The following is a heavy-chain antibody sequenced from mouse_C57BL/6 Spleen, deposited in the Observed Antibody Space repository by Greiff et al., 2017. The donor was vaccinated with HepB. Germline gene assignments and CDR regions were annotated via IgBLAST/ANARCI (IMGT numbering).Heavy chain of an antibody. CDR1: GYTFTEYT. V-gene: IGHV1-62-2*01. CDR2: FYPGSGSI. J-gene: IGHJ2*01. CDR3: ARHEERWYGYDEVLWYFDY. Sequence: QVQLKESGAELVKPGASVKLSCKASGYTFTEYTIHWVKQRSGQGLEWIGWFYPGSGSIKYNEKFKDKATLTADKSSSTVYMELSRLTSEDSAVYFCARHEERWYGYDEVLWYFDYWGQGTTLTVSS. D-gene: IGHD2-2*01.